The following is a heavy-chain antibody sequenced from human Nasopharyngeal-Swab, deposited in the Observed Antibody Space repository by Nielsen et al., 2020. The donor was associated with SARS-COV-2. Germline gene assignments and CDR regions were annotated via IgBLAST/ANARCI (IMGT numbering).Heavy chain of an antibody. J-gene: IGHJ4*02. CDR1: GVTFSSYA. CDR2: ISSDGGST. V-gene: IGHV3-64D*06. CDR3: VKQTPYTD. Sequence: GGSLRLSCSASGVTFSSYAMHWVRQAPGKGLKYVSAISSDGGSTYYADSVKGRFTISRDNAKNTLYLQMSSLGPEDTAVYYCVKQTPYTDWGQGTLITVSS.